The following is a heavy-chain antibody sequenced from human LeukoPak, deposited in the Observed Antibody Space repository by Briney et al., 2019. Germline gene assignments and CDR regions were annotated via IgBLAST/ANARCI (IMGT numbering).Heavy chain of an antibody. D-gene: IGHD3-10*01. CDR3: TKLKGWYGEGYCDH. CDR1: GFTVSTNY. CDR2: ICSGGTT. J-gene: IGHJ4*02. Sequence: GGSLRLSCAASGFTVSTNYMSWVRPPAGKGLEWLSVICSGGTTFYADSVKGRFTISRDNSKNTLYLQNKSLRANDTAVYYCTKLKGWYGEGYCDHWGQGTLVTVSS. V-gene: IGHV3-53*01.